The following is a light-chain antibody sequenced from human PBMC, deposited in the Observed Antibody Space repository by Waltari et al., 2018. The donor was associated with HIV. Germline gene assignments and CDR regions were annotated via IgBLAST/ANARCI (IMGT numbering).Light chain of an antibody. CDR1: SHDVGASNY. J-gene: IGLJ1*01. V-gene: IGLV2-11*01. CDR3: CSSAGRYTFV. CDR2: DLN. Sequence: QPPLTQSRSVPGSPGQSITTSCTGTSHDVGASNYFSWYHQHPGRAPKLLIFDLNRRPSGVPDRFSGSKSGNTASLTISGLQAEDEADYYCCSSAGRYTFVFGTGTKVTVL.